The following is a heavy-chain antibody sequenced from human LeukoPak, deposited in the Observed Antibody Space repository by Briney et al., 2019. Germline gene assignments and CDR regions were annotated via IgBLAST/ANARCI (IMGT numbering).Heavy chain of an antibody. J-gene: IGHJ4*02. Sequence: GGSLRLSCAASGFTFSSYDMNWVRQAPGKGLEWISYISGSSSTIYYADSVKGRFTISRDNAKNSLYLQMNTLRADDTAVYYCASSQGPLDYWGQGTLVTVSS. CDR1: GFTFSSYD. V-gene: IGHV3-48*01. CDR3: ASSQGPLDY. CDR2: ISGSSSTI.